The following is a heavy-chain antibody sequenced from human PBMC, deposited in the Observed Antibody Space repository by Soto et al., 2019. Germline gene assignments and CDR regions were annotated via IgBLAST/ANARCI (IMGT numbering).Heavy chain of an antibody. J-gene: IGHJ3*01. D-gene: IGHD6-19*01. CDR1: GYTFTSYA. CDR2: INAGNGNT. CDR3: ARVGRTAVAADAFDL. Sequence: ASVKVSCKASGYTFTSYAMHWVRQAPGQRLEWMGWINAGNGNTKYSQKFQGRVTITRDTSASTAYMELSSLRSEDTAVYYCARVGRTAVAADAFDLWGQGTMVTVSS. V-gene: IGHV1-3*01.